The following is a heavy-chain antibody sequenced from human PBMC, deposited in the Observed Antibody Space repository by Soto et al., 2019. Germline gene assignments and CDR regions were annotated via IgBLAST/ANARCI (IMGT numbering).Heavy chain of an antibody. CDR2: ISGSGGST. V-gene: IGHV3-23*01. CDR1: GFTFSSYA. Sequence: GGSLRLSCAASGFTFSSYAMSWVRQAPGKGLEWVSAISGSGGSTYYADSVKGRFTISRDNSKNTLYLQMNSLRAEDTAVYYCAKVPSPVVGALFPFDYWGQGTLVTVSS. CDR3: AKVPSPVVGALFPFDY. J-gene: IGHJ4*02. D-gene: IGHD1-26*01.